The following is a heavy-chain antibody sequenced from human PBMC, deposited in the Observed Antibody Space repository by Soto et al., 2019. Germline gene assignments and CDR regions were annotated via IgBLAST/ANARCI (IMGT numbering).Heavy chain of an antibody. V-gene: IGHV3-48*02. CDR2: ISSSSSTI. CDR1: GFTFSSYS. J-gene: IGHJ4*02. CDR3: GTEVGPFRDY. Sequence: GGSLRLSCAASGFTFSSYSMNWVRQAPGKGLEWVSYISSSSSTIYYADSVKGRFTISRENAKNSLYLQMNSLRDEDTAVYYCGTEVGPFRDYWGQGTLVTVSS.